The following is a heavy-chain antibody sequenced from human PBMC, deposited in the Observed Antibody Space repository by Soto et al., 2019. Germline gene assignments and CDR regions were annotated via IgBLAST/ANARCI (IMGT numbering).Heavy chain of an antibody. D-gene: IGHD2-15*01. V-gene: IGHV3-7*01. CDR2: IKQDGNEK. J-gene: IGHJ6*03. CDR3: VRGCGRPICPYYLDV. CDR1: GFTFSTYW. Sequence: EVQLVESGGGLVQPGGSLRLSCVASGFTFSTYWMSWVRLAPGTGLEWVATIKQDGNEKHYVDSVKGRFVISRDNAENSLYLQISGLRPDDTAVYYCVRGCGRPICPYYLDVWGEGTAVTVSS.